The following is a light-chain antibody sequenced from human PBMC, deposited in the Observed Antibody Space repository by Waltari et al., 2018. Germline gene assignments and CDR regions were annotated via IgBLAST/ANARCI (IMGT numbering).Light chain of an antibody. CDR1: SSDVGTYDL. CDR3: CSYAGSSTFVV. Sequence: QSALTQPASVSGSPGQSITISCTGTSSDVGTYDLVSWYQQHPGKAPKLMIYDVSNRPSGVSGRFSGSKSGNTASLTISGLQAEDEADYYCCSYAGSSTFVVFGGGTQLTVL. CDR2: DVS. V-gene: IGLV2-23*02. J-gene: IGLJ2*01.